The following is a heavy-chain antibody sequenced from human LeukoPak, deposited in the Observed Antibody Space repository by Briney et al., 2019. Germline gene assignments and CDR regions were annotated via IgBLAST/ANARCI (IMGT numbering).Heavy chain of an antibody. D-gene: IGHD6-13*01. V-gene: IGHV3-30*02. CDR2: IWYDGSNK. CDR3: AKDGEYGRNWYTYYFWGGMDV. J-gene: IGHJ6*02. CDR1: GFTFSSYG. Sequence: PGGSLRLSCAASGFTFSSYGMHWVRQAPGKGLEWVAFIWYDGSNKYYADSVKGRFTISRDNSKNTLYLQMNSLRAEDTAVYYSAKDGEYGRNWYTYYFWGGMDVWGQGTTVTVSS.